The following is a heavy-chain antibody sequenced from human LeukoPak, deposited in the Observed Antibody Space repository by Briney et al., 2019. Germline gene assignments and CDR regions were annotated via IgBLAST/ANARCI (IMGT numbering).Heavy chain of an antibody. D-gene: IGHD3-10*01. CDR3: ARSPPLRGSTAFDY. V-gene: IGHV3-30*14. Sequence: PGGSLRLSCAASGFTFSSYAMYWVRQAPGKGLEWVAVISYDGSDKFYADSVKGRFSISRDSSKNTLYLQMNSLRAEDTAVYYCARSPPLRGSTAFDYWGQGTLATVSS. J-gene: IGHJ4*02. CDR1: GFTFSSYA. CDR2: ISYDGSDK.